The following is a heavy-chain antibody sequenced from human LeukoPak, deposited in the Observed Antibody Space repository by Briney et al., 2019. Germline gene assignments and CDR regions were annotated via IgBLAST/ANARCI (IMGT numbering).Heavy chain of an antibody. CDR3: ARGAYYEYYFDY. V-gene: IGHV4-61*02. Sequence: PSQTLSHTCTVSGGSISSGGYYWSWIPQPAGKGLEWIGRMYTSGSTNYNPSIKSRVTISVDTSKHQFSLKLSSVTAADTAVYDCARGAYYEYYFDYWGEGTLVTVSS. J-gene: IGHJ4*02. CDR2: MYTSGST. D-gene: IGHD3-22*01. CDR1: GGSISSGGYY.